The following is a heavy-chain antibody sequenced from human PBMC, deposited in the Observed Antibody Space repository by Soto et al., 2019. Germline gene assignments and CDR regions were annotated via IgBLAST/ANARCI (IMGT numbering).Heavy chain of an antibody. V-gene: IGHV4-39*01. Sequence: QLQLQESGPGLVKPSETLSLTCTVSGGSISSSSYYWGWIRQPPGKGLEWIGSIYYSGSTYYNPSLKSRVTISVHTSKNQFSLKLSSVTAADSAVYYCATAGYCSSTSCLDAFDIWGPGRMVTGSS. J-gene: IGHJ3*02. CDR1: GGSISSSSYY. CDR3: ATAGYCSSTSCLDAFDI. CDR2: IYYSGST. D-gene: IGHD2-2*01.